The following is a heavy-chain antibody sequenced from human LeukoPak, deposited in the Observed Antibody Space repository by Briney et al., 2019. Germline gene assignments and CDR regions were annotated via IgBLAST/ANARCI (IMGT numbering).Heavy chain of an antibody. D-gene: IGHD3-10*01. Sequence: KPGGSLGLSCAASGFTFSDYYMSWIRQAPGKGLEWVSYISSSSSYTNYADSVKDRFTISRDNAKNSLYLQMNSLRAEDTAVYYCARGAYYGSGSYMDYWGQGTLVTVSS. J-gene: IGHJ4*02. CDR3: ARGAYYGSGSYMDY. V-gene: IGHV3-11*05. CDR1: GFTFSDYY. CDR2: ISSSSSYT.